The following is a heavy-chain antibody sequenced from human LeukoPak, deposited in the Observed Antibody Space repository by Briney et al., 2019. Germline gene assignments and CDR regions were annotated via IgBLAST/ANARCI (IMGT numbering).Heavy chain of an antibody. CDR1: GFTVSSNY. J-gene: IGHJ4*02. CDR2: ISYDGSNK. D-gene: IGHD6-19*01. Sequence: PGGSLRLSCAASGFTVSSNYMSWVRQAPGKGLEWVAVISYDGSNKYYADSVKGRFTISRDNSKNTLYLQMNSLRAEDTAVYYCANPIYSSGWSRFDYWGQGTLVTVSS. V-gene: IGHV3-30*18. CDR3: ANPIYSSGWSRFDY.